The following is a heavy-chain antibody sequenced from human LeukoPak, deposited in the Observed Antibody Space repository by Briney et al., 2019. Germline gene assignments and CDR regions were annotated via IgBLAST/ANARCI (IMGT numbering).Heavy chain of an antibody. CDR3: ASGDDYGDYYFDY. Sequence: SQTLSLTCTVSGGSISSGGYYWSWIRQHPGKGLEWIGYIYYSGSTYYNPSLKTRVTISVDTSKNQFSLKLSSVTAADTAVYYCASGDDYGDYYFDYWGQGTLVTVSS. D-gene: IGHD4-17*01. J-gene: IGHJ4*02. CDR2: IYYSGST. CDR1: GGSISSGGYY. V-gene: IGHV4-31*03.